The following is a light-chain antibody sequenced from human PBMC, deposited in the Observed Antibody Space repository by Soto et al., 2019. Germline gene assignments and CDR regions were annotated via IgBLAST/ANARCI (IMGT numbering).Light chain of an antibody. J-gene: IGLJ2*01. CDR1: SSDVGGYNY. Sequence: QSALTQPASVCGSPGQSITISCTGTSSDVGGYNYVSWFQQHPGIVPKLMIYEVSNRPSGVSNRFSGSKSVNTASLTISGLQSEDEAYYYCISYTSKSTWVFGGGTKLTVL. CDR3: ISYTSKSTWV. V-gene: IGLV2-14*01. CDR2: EVS.